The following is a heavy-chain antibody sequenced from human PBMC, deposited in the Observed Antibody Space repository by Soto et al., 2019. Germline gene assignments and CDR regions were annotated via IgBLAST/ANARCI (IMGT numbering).Heavy chain of an antibody. J-gene: IGHJ4*02. D-gene: IGHD6-13*01. CDR3: ARDSSSWYWHY. CDR2: INPNSGGT. V-gene: IGHV1-2*02. CDR1: GYTFTGYY. Sequence: AASVKVSCKASGYTFTGYYTHWVRQAPGQGLEWMGWINPNSGGTNYAQKFQGRVTMTRDTSISTAYMELSRLRSDDTAVYYCARDSSSWYWHYWGQGTLVTVSS.